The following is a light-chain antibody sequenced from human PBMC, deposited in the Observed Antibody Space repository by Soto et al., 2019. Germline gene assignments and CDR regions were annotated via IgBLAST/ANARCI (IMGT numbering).Light chain of an antibody. CDR2: RNN. CDR3: AAWDDSFSGSSHV. Sequence: QSVLTQPPSASGTPGQRVTISCSGSSSNIGSNYVYWYQQLPGTAPKLLIYRNNQRPSGVPDRFSGSKSGTSASLAISGLRSEDEADYYCAAWDDSFSGSSHVFRPGTKVTVL. V-gene: IGLV1-47*01. J-gene: IGLJ1*01. CDR1: SSNIGSNY.